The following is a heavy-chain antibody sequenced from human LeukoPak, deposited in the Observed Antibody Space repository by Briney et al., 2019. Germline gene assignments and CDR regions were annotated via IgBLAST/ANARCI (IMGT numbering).Heavy chain of an antibody. J-gene: IGHJ4*02. CDR3: ASPGS. V-gene: IGHV3-53*04. CDR1: GFTFGDYA. D-gene: IGHD1-26*01. Sequence: GGSLRLSCTASGFTFGDYAMSWVRQAPGKGLEWVSVIYSGGSTYYADSVKGRFTISRHNSKNTLYLQMNSLRAEDTAVYYCASPGSWGQGTLVTVSS. CDR2: IYSGGST.